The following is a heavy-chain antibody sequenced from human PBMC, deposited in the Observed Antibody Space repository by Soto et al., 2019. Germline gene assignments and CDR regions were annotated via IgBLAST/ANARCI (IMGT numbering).Heavy chain of an antibody. CDR3: ARARIAGGTTEV. CDR1: GYIFTSYD. D-gene: IGHD1-26*01. CDR2: MNPNTGNT. J-gene: IGHJ6*04. V-gene: IGHV1-8*01. Sequence: QVQLLQSGAEVKKPGASVKVSCKASGYIFTSYDINWVRQATGQGLEWMGWMNPNTGNTGYAQKFQGRVNRTGNSSITTAYMALYRLRSEDWAVYYCARARIAGGTTEVWGAWTTVTVSS.